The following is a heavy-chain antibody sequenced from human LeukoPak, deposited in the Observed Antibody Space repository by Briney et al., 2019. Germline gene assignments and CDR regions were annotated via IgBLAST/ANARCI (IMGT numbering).Heavy chain of an antibody. CDR2: INHSGST. D-gene: IGHD5-24*01. V-gene: IGHV4-34*01. CDR1: GGSFSGYY. J-gene: IGHJ4*02. CDR3: ARSRWLQFGRALDY. Sequence: SETLSLTCAVYGGSFSGYYWSWIRQPPGKGLEWIGVINHSGSTNYNPSLKSRVTISVDTSKNQFSLKLSSVTAADTAVYYCARSRWLQFGRALDYWGQGTLVTVSS.